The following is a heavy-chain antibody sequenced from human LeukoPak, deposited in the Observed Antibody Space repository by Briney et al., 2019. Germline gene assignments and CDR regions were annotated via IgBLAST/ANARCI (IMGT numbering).Heavy chain of an antibody. V-gene: IGHV3-23*01. CDR2: ISGSGSST. D-gene: IGHD3-22*01. CDR1: GFTFSSYA. J-gene: IGHJ2*01. Sequence: GGSLRLSCAASGFTFSSYAMSWVRQAPGKGLEWVSIISGSGSSTDYVDSVKGRFTISRDNSKNTLYLQMNSLRAEDTAVYYCAKDRVYYYDSSGPDYWYFDLWGRGTLVTVSS. CDR3: AKDRVYYYDSSGPDYWYFDL.